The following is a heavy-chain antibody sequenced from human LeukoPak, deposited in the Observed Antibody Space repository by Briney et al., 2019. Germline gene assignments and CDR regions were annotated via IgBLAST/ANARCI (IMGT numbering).Heavy chain of an antibody. CDR3: AREGGSYFVGGGY. D-gene: IGHD1-26*01. CDR1: GYTFTGYY. V-gene: IGHV1-2*02. J-gene: IGHJ4*02. CDR2: INPNSGGT. Sequence: ASVKVSCKASGYTFTGYYMHWARQAPGQGLEWMGWINPNSGGTNYAQKFQGRVTMTRDTSISTAYMELSRLRSDDTAVYYCAREGGSYFVGGGYWGQGTLVTVSS.